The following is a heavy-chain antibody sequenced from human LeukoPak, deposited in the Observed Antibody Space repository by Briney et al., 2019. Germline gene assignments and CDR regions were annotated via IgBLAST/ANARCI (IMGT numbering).Heavy chain of an antibody. CDR2: ISSSGSTR. V-gene: IGHV3-48*03. CDR3: ARGLSTAVAGFDY. D-gene: IGHD6-19*01. J-gene: IGHJ4*02. CDR1: GFTLRSYE. Sequence: PGGSLRLSCAASGFTLRSYEVNWVRQAPGKGLEWVSYISSSGSTRYYADSVKGRFTVSRDNDKNSLYLQMNSLRGEDTAVYYCARGLSTAVAGFDYWGQGSLVTVSS.